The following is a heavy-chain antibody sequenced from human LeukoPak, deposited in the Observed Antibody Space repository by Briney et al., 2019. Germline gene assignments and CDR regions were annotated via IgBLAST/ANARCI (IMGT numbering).Heavy chain of an antibody. Sequence: SGGSLRLSCAASGCTFSSYWMSWVRQAPGKGLEWVANIKQDGSEKYYVDSVKGRFTISRDNAKNSLYLQVNSLRAEDTAVYYCARDGRVVPAAPGDYWGQGTLVTVSS. CDR2: IKQDGSEK. CDR1: GCTFSSYW. V-gene: IGHV3-7*03. J-gene: IGHJ4*02. D-gene: IGHD2-2*01. CDR3: ARDGRVVPAAPGDY.